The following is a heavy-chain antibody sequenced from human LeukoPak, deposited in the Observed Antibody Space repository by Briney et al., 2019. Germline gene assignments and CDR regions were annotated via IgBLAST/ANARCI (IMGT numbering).Heavy chain of an antibody. Sequence: GGSLRLSCAAYGCTFSSYWRSWVRQAPGKGLEWVGKIKQDGSEKYYVDSVQARFTLSRDTVKNSLYLHMHSLRSEDTAVYYCARVHDYDFWSGLGPFDIWGQGTMVTVSS. D-gene: IGHD3-3*01. CDR1: GCTFSSYW. CDR3: ARVHDYDFWSGLGPFDI. CDR2: IKQDGSEK. J-gene: IGHJ3*02. V-gene: IGHV3-7*01.